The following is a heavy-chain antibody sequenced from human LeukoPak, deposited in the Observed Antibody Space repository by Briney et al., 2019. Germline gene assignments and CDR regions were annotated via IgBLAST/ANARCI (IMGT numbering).Heavy chain of an antibody. CDR1: GFTFSSHS. D-gene: IGHD4-17*01. V-gene: IGHV3-21*01. J-gene: IGHJ3*02. Sequence: GGSLRLSCAASGFTFSSHSMNWVRQAPGKGLEWVSSISSSSSYIYYADSVKDRFTISRDNAKNSLYLQMNSLRAEDTAVYYCARALQDYGDYVDAFDIWGQGTMVTVSS. CDR3: ARALQDYGDYVDAFDI. CDR2: ISSSSSYI.